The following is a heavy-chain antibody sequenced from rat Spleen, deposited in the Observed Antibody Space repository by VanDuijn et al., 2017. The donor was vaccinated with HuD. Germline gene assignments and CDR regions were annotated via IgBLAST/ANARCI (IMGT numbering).Heavy chain of an antibody. CDR3: ARRHYGYTDYFDY. J-gene: IGHJ2*01. CDR1: GFTFSNSG. V-gene: IGHV5-29*01. CDR2: ISYGDTSGHSST. Sequence: EVQLVESGGGLVQPGRSLKLSCAASGFTFSNSGMAWVCQAPTKGLEWVATISYGDTSGHSSTYYRDSVKGRFTISRDTAKSTLSLQMDSLRSEDTATYYCARRHYGYTDYFDYWGQGVMVTVSS. D-gene: IGHD1-9*01.